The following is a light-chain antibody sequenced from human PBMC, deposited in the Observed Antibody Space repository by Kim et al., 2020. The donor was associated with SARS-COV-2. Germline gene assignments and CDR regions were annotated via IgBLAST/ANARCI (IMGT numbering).Light chain of an antibody. V-gene: IGLV2-8*01. CDR2: EVS. J-gene: IGLJ1*01. CDR1: SSDVGACNY. CDR3: SSFAGSHYV. Sequence: PGQSVSISCTGTSSDVGACNYVAWYQQHPGKAPRLMIYEVSKRPSGVPDRFSGSKSGNTASLTVSGLQAEDEADYYCSSFAGSHYVFGTGTKVTVL.